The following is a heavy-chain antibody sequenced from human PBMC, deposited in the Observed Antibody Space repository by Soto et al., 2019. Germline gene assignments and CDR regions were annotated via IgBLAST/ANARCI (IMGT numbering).Heavy chain of an antibody. CDR2: IYYSGST. CDR3: ARVHYGSGSYTLTHWLDP. J-gene: IGHJ5*02. V-gene: IGHV4-59*01. Sequence: PSETLSLTCTVSGGSISSYYWSWIRQPPGKGLEWIGYIYYSGSTNYYPSLKSRVTISVDTSKNQFSLKLSSVTAADTAVYYCARVHYGSGSYTLTHWLDPWGQGTLVTVSS. CDR1: GGSISSYY. D-gene: IGHD3-10*01.